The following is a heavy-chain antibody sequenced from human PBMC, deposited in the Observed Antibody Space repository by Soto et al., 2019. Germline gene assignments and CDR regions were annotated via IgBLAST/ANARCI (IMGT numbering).Heavy chain of an antibody. V-gene: IGHV3-23*01. J-gene: IGHJ4*02. CDR2: ISGSGGST. Sequence: GGSLRLSCAASGFTFSSYAMSWVRQAPGKGLEWVSAISGSGGSTYYADSVKGRFTISRDNSKNTLYLQMNSLRAEDTAVYYCAKDSATYYYDSSGYFDYWGQGTLVTVSS. CDR1: GFTFSSYA. D-gene: IGHD3-22*01. CDR3: AKDSATYYYDSSGYFDY.